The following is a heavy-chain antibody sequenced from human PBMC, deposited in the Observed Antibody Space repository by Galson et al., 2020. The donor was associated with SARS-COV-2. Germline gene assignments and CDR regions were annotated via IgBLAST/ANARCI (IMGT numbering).Heavy chain of an antibody. CDR3: AKGVEGFDY. V-gene: IGHV3-30*02. CDR1: GFIFNSHG. J-gene: IGHJ4*02. CDR2: IQYDGSNE. Sequence: QLGESLKISCVASGFIFNSHGMHWVRQAPGKGLEWVAFIQYDGSNEYYADFVKGRFTISRDNSKNTLYLQMHSLRADDTALYYCAKGVEGFDYWGQGTLVTVSS.